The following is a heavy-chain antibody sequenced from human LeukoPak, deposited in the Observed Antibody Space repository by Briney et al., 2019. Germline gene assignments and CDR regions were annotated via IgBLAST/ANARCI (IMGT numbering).Heavy chain of an antibody. CDR2: IYYSGST. CDR3: ARRMPSGTVDY. Sequence: SGTLSLTCTVSGGSISSYYWSWIRQPPGKGLEWIGYIYYSGSTNYNPSLKSRVSISIDTSKNHFSLKLSSVTAADTAVYYCARRMPSGTVDYWGQGTLVTVSS. J-gene: IGHJ4*02. CDR1: GGSISSYY. V-gene: IGHV4-59*01. D-gene: IGHD6-13*01.